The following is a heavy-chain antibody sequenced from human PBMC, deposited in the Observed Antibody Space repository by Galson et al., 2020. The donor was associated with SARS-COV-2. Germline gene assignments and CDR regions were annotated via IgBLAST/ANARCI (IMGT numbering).Heavy chain of an antibody. V-gene: IGHV3-74*01. CDR3: ARGDMGNDYFDY. D-gene: IGHD7-27*01. Sequence: GGSLRLTCAVSGFTFSSYWMHWVRQAPGKGLVWVSRIYSEGSSTSYAESVTGRFTISGDNAKNTLYLQMNSLRAEDTAVYYCARGDMGNDYFDYWGQGTLGTVCS. J-gene: IGHJ4*02. CDR1: GFTFSSYW. CDR2: IYSEGSST.